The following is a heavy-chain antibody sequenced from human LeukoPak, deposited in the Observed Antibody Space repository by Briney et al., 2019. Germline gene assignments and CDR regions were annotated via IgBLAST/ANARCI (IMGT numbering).Heavy chain of an antibody. Sequence: GGSLRLSCAASGFTFSNYWMAWVRQSPGKGLEWVANVKGDGSDKNYVDSVKGRFTISRDNAKNSVYLQMNSLRVGDTAVYYCARMGSDFLWGTTHNFFDYWGPGTLIAVYS. CDR3: ARMGSDFLWGTTHNFFDY. V-gene: IGHV3-7*01. CDR1: GFTFSNYW. CDR2: VKGDGSDK. J-gene: IGHJ4*02. D-gene: IGHD3-16*01.